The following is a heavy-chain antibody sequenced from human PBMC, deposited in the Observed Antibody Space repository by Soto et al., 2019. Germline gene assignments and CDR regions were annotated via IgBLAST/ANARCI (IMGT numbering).Heavy chain of an antibody. Sequence: SETLSLTCAVSGGSISSGGYSWSWIRQPPGKGLEWIGYIYHSGSTYYNPSLKSRVTISVDRSKNQFSLKLSSVTAADTAVYYCARGSTLVPAAMFFDYWGQGTLVTVS. CDR2: IYHSGST. J-gene: IGHJ4*02. V-gene: IGHV4-30-2*01. D-gene: IGHD2-2*01. CDR1: GGSISSGGYS. CDR3: ARGSTLVPAAMFFDY.